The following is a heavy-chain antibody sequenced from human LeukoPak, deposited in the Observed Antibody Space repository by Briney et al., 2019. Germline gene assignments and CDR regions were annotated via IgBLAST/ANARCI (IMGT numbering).Heavy chain of an antibody. Sequence: PSETLSLTCAVYGGSFSDYYWSWIRQPPGKGLEWIGEINHSGGTNYNPSLKSRVTISPDKSKNQFSLTLTSVTAADTAVYFCARAPLSGTYYTDAFDIWGQGTMVTVSS. CDR3: ARAPLSGTYYTDAFDI. V-gene: IGHV4-34*01. D-gene: IGHD1-26*01. CDR1: GGSFSDYY. CDR2: INHSGGT. J-gene: IGHJ3*02.